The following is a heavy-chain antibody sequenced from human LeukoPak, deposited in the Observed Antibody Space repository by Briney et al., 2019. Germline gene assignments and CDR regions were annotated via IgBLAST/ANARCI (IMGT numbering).Heavy chain of an antibody. V-gene: IGHV3-30*02. Sequence: GGSLRLSCAASGLIFSSYGMHWVRQAPGEGLEWVAYIRHDESKTFYADSVKGLFTISRDNSKNTLYLQMHSLRAEDTALYYCAKPVIPSAYQGTYYMDVWGKGTTVTVSS. CDR3: AKPVIPSAYQGTYYMDV. CDR1: GLIFSSYG. J-gene: IGHJ6*03. D-gene: IGHD3-16*01. CDR2: IRHDESKT.